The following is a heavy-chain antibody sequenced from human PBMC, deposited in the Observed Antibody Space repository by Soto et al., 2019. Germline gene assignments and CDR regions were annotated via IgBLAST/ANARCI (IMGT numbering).Heavy chain of an antibody. J-gene: IGHJ4*02. Sequence: SSETLSLTCTVSGGSISSSSYYWGWIRQPPGKGLEWIGSIYYSGSTYYNPSLKSRVTISVDTSKNQFSLKLSSVTAADTAVYCCAGYRRTVDYWGQGTLVTVSS. CDR1: GGSISSSSYY. CDR2: IYYSGST. D-gene: IGHD3-16*02. V-gene: IGHV4-39*01. CDR3: AGYRRTVDY.